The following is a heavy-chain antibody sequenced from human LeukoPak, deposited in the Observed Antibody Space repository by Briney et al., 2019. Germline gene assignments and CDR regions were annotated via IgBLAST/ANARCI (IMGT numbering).Heavy chain of an antibody. J-gene: IGHJ4*02. CDR2: VKGDGRTT. CDR3: ATGHSYGYDY. CDR1: GLTFSDFW. V-gene: IGHV3-74*01. Sequence: GGSLRLSCAAPGLTFSDFWMHWGRQPPGKGLVWVALVKGDGRTTIYADSVKGRFTISRDNAKNTLYLQMNSLRADDSGVYYCATGHSYGYDYWGQGVLVTVSS. D-gene: IGHD5-18*01.